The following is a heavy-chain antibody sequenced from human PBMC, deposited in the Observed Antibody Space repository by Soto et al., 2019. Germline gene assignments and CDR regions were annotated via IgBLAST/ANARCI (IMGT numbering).Heavy chain of an antibody. J-gene: IGHJ4*02. CDR3: ARDHHRYSGYDYVDY. CDR1: GFTFSSYS. CDR2: ISSRRSYI. V-gene: IGHV3-21*04. D-gene: IGHD5-12*01. Sequence: GGSLRLSCAASGFTFSSYSMHWVRQAPGKGLEWVSSISSRRSYIYYADSVKGRFTISRDNAKNSLYLQMNSLRAEDTAVYYCARDHHRYSGYDYVDYWGQGTLVTVS.